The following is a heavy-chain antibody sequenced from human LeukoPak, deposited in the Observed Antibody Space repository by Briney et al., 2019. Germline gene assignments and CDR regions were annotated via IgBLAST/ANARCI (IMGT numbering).Heavy chain of an antibody. Sequence: ASVKVSCKASGYTFTSYGISWVRQAPRQGLEWMGWISAYNGNTNYAQKLQGRVTMTTDTSTSTAYMELRSLRSDDTAVYYCARVPQGSSWPYYFDYWGQGTLVTVSS. J-gene: IGHJ4*02. CDR1: GYTFTSYG. V-gene: IGHV1-18*01. CDR3: ARVPQGSSWPYYFDY. CDR2: ISAYNGNT. D-gene: IGHD6-13*01.